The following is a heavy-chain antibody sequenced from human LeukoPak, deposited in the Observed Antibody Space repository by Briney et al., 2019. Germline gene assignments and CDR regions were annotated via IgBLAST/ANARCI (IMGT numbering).Heavy chain of an antibody. D-gene: IGHD3-22*01. CDR3: ARDFYDSSGYGASDWFDP. J-gene: IGHJ5*02. CDR2: IDPNSGGT. CDR1: GYTFTGYY. V-gene: IGHV1-2*06. Sequence: ASVKVSCKASGYTFTGYYMHWVRQAPGQRLEWMGRIDPNSGGTNYAQKFHGRVTMTRDTSISTAYMELSRLRSDDTAVYYCARDFYDSSGYGASDWFDPWGQGTLVTVSS.